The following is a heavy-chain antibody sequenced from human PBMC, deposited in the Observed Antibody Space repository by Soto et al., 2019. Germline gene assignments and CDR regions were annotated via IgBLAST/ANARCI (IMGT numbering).Heavy chain of an antibody. V-gene: IGHV5-51*01. D-gene: IGHD3-22*01. CDR3: ARMASSALGIDY. CDR1: GYSFTSNW. J-gene: IGHJ4*02. CDR2: IYPGDSDT. Sequence: GESLKISCKGSGYSFTSNWIDWVRQMPGKGLEWMGIIYPGDSDTRYSPPFQGQVTISADKSISTAYLQWSRLKASDSAMYYCARMASSALGIDYWGQGTLVTVSS.